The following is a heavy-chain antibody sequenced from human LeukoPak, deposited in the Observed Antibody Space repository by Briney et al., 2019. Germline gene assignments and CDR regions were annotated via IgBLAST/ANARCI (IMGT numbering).Heavy chain of an antibody. CDR3: ARDLDHSGSYHTFDY. Sequence: ASVKVSCKASGYTFTNYYMHWVRQAPGQGLEWMGLIHPSGGSTDYAQKFQGRVTMTGDTSTTTVYMELSSLRSEDTGVYYCARDLDHSGSYHTFDYWGQGTLVTVSS. V-gene: IGHV1-46*01. CDR1: GYTFTNYY. J-gene: IGHJ4*02. CDR2: IHPSGGST. D-gene: IGHD1-26*01.